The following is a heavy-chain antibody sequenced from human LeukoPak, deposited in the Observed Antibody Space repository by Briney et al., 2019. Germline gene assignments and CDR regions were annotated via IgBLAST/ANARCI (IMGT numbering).Heavy chain of an antibody. CDR3: ARGVYSCYYYGMDV. D-gene: IGHD4-11*01. Sequence: SETLSLICAVYGGSFSGYYWSWIRQPPGKGLEWIGEINHSGSTNYNPSLKSRVTISVDTSKNQFSLKLSSVTAADTAVYYCARGVYSCYYYGMDVWGQGTTVTVSS. CDR1: GGSFSGYY. CDR2: INHSGST. J-gene: IGHJ6*02. V-gene: IGHV4-34*01.